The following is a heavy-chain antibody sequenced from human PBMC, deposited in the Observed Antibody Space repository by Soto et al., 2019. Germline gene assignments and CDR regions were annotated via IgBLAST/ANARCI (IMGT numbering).Heavy chain of an antibody. CDR3: ARVSEPDYSNYGPFVYYYYMDV. CDR2: IYYSGST. V-gene: IGHV4-31*03. J-gene: IGHJ6*03. CDR1: GGSISSGGYY. D-gene: IGHD4-4*01. Sequence: PSETLSLTCTVSGGSISSGGYYWRWIRQHPGKGLEWIGYIYYSGSTYYNPSLKSRVTISVDTSKNQFSLKLSSVTAADTAVYYCARVSEPDYSNYGPFVYYYYMDVWGKGTTVTVSS.